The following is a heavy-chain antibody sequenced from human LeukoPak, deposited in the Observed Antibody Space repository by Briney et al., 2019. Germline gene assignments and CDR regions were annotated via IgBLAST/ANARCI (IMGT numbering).Heavy chain of an antibody. CDR3: ARSLPYCSSTSYSEPKNNWFDP. CDR1: GGSFSGHY. J-gene: IGHJ5*02. CDR2: INHSGTT. D-gene: IGHD2-2*01. Sequence: PSETLSLTCAVYGGSFSGHYWSWIRQPPGKGLEWIGEINHSGTTKYNPSLKSRVTISVDTSKNQFSLKLTSVSAADTAVYYCARSLPYCSSTSYSEPKNNWFDPWGQGTLVTVSS. V-gene: IGHV4-34*01.